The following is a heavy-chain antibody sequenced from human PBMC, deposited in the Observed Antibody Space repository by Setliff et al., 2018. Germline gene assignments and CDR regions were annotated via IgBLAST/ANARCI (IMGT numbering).Heavy chain of an antibody. CDR3: ARDDTYDFWGGHGHLDS. CDR1: SGSISYNNW. V-gene: IGHV4-4*02. J-gene: IGHJ4*02. D-gene: IGHD3-3*01. Sequence: SETLSLTCAASSGSISYNNWWTWVRQPPGKGLEWISEIYHTESTNYNPSLKSRVTISLDKSKNQFSLELSSVTASDTAVYYCARDDTYDFWGGHGHLDSWGQGILVTVSS. CDR2: IYHTEST.